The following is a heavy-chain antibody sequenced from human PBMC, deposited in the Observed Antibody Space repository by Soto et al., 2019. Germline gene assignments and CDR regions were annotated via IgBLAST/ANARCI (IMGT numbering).Heavy chain of an antibody. CDR1: GYTFTSYG. D-gene: IGHD2-2*01. Sequence: QVHLVQSGAEVKKTGASVKVSCKASGYTFTSYGFSWVRQAPGQGLEWMGWISGYNGNTNYEQKFQGRVTMTTDTSTSTAYMELRSLRSDDTAVYYCAIWPAAMRFDYYNYYMDVWGKGTTVIVSS. J-gene: IGHJ6*03. V-gene: IGHV1-18*01. CDR2: ISGYNGNT. CDR3: AIWPAAMRFDYYNYYMDV.